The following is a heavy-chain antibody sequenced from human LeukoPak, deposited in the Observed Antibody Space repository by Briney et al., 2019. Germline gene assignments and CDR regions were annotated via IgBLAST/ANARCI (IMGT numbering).Heavy chain of an antibody. J-gene: IGHJ3*02. CDR1: GYTFTGYY. Sequence: ASVKVTCKASGYTFTGYYMHWVRQAPGQGLEWMGIINPSGGSTSYAQKFQGRVTMTRDTSTSTVYMELSSLRSEDTAVYYCARGADDSSGSADAFDIWGQGTMVTVSS. CDR3: ARGADDSSGSADAFDI. V-gene: IGHV1-46*01. D-gene: IGHD3-22*01. CDR2: INPSGGST.